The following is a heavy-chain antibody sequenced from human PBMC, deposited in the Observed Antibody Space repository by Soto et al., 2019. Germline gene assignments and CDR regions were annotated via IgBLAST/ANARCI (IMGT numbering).Heavy chain of an antibody. D-gene: IGHD1-7*01. CDR2: IYRTGST. V-gene: IGHV4-4*02. CDR3: ASRDPGTSVDY. CDR1: GGSFTSNNW. J-gene: IGHJ4*02. Sequence: LSLTCAVSGGSFTSNNWWTWVRQPPGQGLEWIGEIYRTGSTNYNPSLKSRVTISLDKSEKQISLKVTSLTAADTAVYYCASRDPGTSVDYWGQGTLVTVSS.